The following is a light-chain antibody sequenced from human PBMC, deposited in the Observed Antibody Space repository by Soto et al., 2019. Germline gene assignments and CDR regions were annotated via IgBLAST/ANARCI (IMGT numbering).Light chain of an antibody. CDR2: DAS. CDR1: QSVSNN. V-gene: IGKV3-15*01. Sequence: ILMTQSPATLSVSPGERATLSCRASQSVSNNLAWYQQKPGQAPRLLIYDASTRATGIPARFSGSGSGTEFTLTISGLQSEDFXVYXXXQYNNWPPWTFGQGTKVEIK. CDR3: XQYNNWPPWT. J-gene: IGKJ1*01.